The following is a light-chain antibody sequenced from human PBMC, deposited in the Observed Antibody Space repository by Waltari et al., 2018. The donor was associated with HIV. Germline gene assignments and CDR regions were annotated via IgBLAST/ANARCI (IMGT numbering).Light chain of an antibody. J-gene: IGLJ3*02. Sequence: QSLLTQPPSVSAAPGQHVDISCSGSSSDIGANLVSWYQPLPGGAPKLLIYDNHKRPSGVPDRCSASRSGTSATLDIAGIQTGDEGHYFCATWDNSLSSGLFGGGTKVTVL. V-gene: IGLV1-51*01. CDR2: DNH. CDR1: SSDIGANL. CDR3: ATWDNSLSSGL.